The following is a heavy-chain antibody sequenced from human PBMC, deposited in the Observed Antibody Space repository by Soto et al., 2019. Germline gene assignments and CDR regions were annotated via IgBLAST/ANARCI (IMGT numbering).Heavy chain of an antibody. J-gene: IGHJ5*02. D-gene: IGHD5-12*01. CDR3: VRHASSGYRGWWDP. V-gene: IGHV1-18*01. CDR1: GYTFTSYG. Sequence: ASVKVSCKASGYTFTSYGISWVRQAPGQGLEWMGLLIPYNGDRIYAQKFQGRVILTTDTATNTAYMELGSLRSDDTAVYYCVRHASSGYRGWWDPWGQGTLVTVSS. CDR2: LIPYNGDR.